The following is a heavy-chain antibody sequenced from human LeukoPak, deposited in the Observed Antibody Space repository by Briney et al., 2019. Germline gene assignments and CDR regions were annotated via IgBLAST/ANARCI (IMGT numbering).Heavy chain of an antibody. J-gene: IGHJ4*02. CDR2: INSDGSST. D-gene: IGHD1-26*01. CDR1: GLTFSSYW. V-gene: IGHV3-74*01. Sequence: GGSLRLSCAASGLTFSSYWMHWARQAPGKGLVWVSRINSDGSSTSYADSVKGRFTISRDNAKNTLYLQMNSLRADDTAVYYCAGGRSGTYYDYWGQGTLVTVSS. CDR3: AGGRSGTYYDY.